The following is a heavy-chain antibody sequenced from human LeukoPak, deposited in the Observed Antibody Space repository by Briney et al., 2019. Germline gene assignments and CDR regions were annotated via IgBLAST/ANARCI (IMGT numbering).Heavy chain of an antibody. CDR3: ARDLTAMFSY. D-gene: IGHD5-18*01. J-gene: IGHJ4*02. Sequence: GGSLRLSCAASGFTFRSYAMHWARQAPGKGLGWVAVISYDGSNKYYADSVKGRFTISRDNSKNTLYLQMNSLRAEDTAVYYCARDLTAMFSYWGQGTLVTVSS. V-gene: IGHV3-30-3*01. CDR2: ISYDGSNK. CDR1: GFTFRSYA.